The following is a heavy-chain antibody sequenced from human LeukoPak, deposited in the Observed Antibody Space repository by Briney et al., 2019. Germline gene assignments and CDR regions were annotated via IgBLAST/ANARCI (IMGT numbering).Heavy chain of an antibody. D-gene: IGHD2-2*01. CDR1: GGSISSYY. J-gene: IGHJ3*02. V-gene: IGHV4-59*08. CDR3: ARLHRSSTSI. CDR2: IYYSGST. Sequence: SETLSLTCTVSGGSISSYYWSWIRQLPGKGLEWIGYIYYSGSTNYNPSLKSRVTISVDTSKNQFSLKPSSVTAADTAVYYCARLHRSSTSIWGQGTMVTVSS.